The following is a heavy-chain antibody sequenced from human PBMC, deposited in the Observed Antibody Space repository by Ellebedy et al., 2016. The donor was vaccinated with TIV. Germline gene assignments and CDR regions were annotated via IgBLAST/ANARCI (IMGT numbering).Heavy chain of an antibody. Sequence: ASVKVSCXASGGTFSNYAISWVRQAPGQGLEWMGWISGYNRNTKYAQKLQGRVIMTTDTSTSTAYMELRSLRSDDTAVYYCARDGLRAGDDPVYYPHYMDVWGKGTTVTVAS. D-gene: IGHD5-12*01. CDR1: GGTFSNYA. CDR3: ARDGLRAGDDPVYYPHYMDV. V-gene: IGHV1-18*04. J-gene: IGHJ6*03. CDR2: ISGYNRNT.